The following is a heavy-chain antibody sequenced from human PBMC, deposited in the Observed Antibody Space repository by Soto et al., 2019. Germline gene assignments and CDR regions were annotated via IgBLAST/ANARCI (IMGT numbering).Heavy chain of an antibody. D-gene: IGHD6-6*01. CDR3: AATHPAIAARPNYYYYDMDV. J-gene: IGHJ6*03. CDR1: GYTFTSYA. Sequence: QVQLVQSGAEVKKPGASVKVSCKASGYTFTSYAMHWVRQAPGQRLEWMGWINAGNGNTKYSQKFQGRVTITRDTPASTAYMELSSLRTEDTAVYYCAATHPAIAARPNYYYYDMDVWGKGTTVTVSS. V-gene: IGHV1-3*01. CDR2: INAGNGNT.